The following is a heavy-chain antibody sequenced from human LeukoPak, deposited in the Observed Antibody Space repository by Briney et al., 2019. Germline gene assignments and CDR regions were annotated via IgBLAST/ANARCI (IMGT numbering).Heavy chain of an antibody. CDR1: AYTFTGYY. V-gene: IGHV1-2*02. Sequence: PRASLKVSCKGSAYTFTGYYIHWVRQAPGQGLEWMGWINPNSGDTNYAQKFQGRVTMTRDTSISTAYMELSRLRSDDTAVYYCAASGYSYGLEFDYWGQGTLVTVSS. J-gene: IGHJ4*02. D-gene: IGHD5-18*01. CDR2: INPNSGDT. CDR3: AASGYSYGLEFDY.